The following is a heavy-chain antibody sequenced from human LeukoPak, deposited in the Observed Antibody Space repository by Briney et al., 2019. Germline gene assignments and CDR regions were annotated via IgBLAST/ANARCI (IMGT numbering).Heavy chain of an antibody. J-gene: IGHJ6*03. CDR1: GDSISSSNYY. CDR3: VRDTRIGIYYYMDV. Sequence: KPSETLSLTCSVSGDSISSSNYYWGWIRQPPGKGLEWIGTIYYNGATQYNPSLKSRVTMSVDTSQNQFSLKLSSVTAADTAVYYCVRDTRIGIYYYMDVWGKGTTVTVSS. V-gene: IGHV4-39*07. CDR2: IYYNGAT. D-gene: IGHD2-2*01.